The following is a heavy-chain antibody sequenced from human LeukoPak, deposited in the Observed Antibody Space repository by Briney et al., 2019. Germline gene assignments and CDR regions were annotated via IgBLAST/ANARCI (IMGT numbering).Heavy chain of an antibody. CDR2: IYYSGST. CDR3: ARDDYGSGATLFDY. CDR1: GGSISSYY. Sequence: SETLSLTCTVSGGSISSYYWSWIRQPPGKGLEWIGYIYYSGSTNYNPSLKSRVTISVDTSKNQFSLKLSSVTAADTAVYYCARDDYGSGATLFDYWGQGTLVTVSS. D-gene: IGHD3-10*01. V-gene: IGHV4-59*01. J-gene: IGHJ4*02.